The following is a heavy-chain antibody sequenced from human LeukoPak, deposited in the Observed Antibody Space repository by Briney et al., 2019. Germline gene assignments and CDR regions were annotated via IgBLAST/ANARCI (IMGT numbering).Heavy chain of an antibody. J-gene: IGHJ5*02. D-gene: IGHD6-13*01. CDR2: IYYSGST. CDR3: ARVAHSLSSSWYEFWIDP. Sequence: PSETLSLTCTVSGGSISSSSYYWGWIRQPPGKGLEWIGSIYYSGSTNYNPSLKSRVTISVDTSKNQFSLKLSSVTAADTAVYYCARVAHSLSSSWYEFWIDPWGQGTLVTVSS. CDR1: GGSISSSSYY. V-gene: IGHV4-39*07.